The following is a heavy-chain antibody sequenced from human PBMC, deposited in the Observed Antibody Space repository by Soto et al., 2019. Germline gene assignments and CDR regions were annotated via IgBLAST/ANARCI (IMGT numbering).Heavy chain of an antibody. Sequence: QVQLVDSGGGLVEPGGSLRLSCVASGFTFSDQYMSWIRQSPGKGLEWVSYISSSSVYINYADSVRGRFTVPRDNAKNSLFLQMNSLRVEDTAVYYCARGDASSGYSDWGQGTLVTVSS. D-gene: IGHD3-22*01. J-gene: IGHJ4*02. CDR2: ISSSSVYI. V-gene: IGHV3-11*06. CDR3: ARGDASSGYSD. CDR1: GFTFSDQY.